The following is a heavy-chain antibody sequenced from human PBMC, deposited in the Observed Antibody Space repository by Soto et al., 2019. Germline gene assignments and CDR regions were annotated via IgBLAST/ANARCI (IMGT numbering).Heavy chain of an antibody. CDR3: ARSTLYYYGSGSYLLGI. V-gene: IGHV3-48*01. CDR1: GFTFSSYS. Sequence: PGGSLRLSCAASGFTFSSYSMNWVRQAPGKGLEWVSYISSSSSTIYYADSVKGRFTISRDNAKNSLYLQMNSLRAEDTAVYYCARSTLYYYGSGSYLLGIWGQGTMVTVS. J-gene: IGHJ3*02. D-gene: IGHD3-10*01. CDR2: ISSSSSTI.